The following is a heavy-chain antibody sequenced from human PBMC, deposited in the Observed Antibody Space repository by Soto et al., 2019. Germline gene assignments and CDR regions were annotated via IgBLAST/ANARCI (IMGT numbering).Heavy chain of an antibody. J-gene: IGHJ3*02. D-gene: IGHD2-2*01. V-gene: IGHV3-11*01. CDR1: GFTFSDYY. Sequence: GGSLRLSCAASGFTFSDYYMSWIRQAPGKGLEWVSYISSSGSTIYYADSVKGRFTISRDNAKNSLYLQMNSLRAEDTAVYYCGAYCSSTSCYVGAFDIWGQGTMVTVSS. CDR2: ISSSGSTI. CDR3: GAYCSSTSCYVGAFDI.